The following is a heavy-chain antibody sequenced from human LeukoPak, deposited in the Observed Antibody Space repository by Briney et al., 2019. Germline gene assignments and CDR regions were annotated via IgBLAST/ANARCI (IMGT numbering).Heavy chain of an antibody. Sequence: GGSLRLSCAASGFTFSSYGMSWVRQAPGKGLEWVSAISGSGGSTYYADSVKGRFTISRDNSKNTLYLQMNSLRAEDTAVYYCAKDSLWFGELWSYMDVWGKGTTVTVSS. CDR3: AKDSLWFGELWSYMDV. CDR1: GFTFSSYG. CDR2: ISGSGGST. D-gene: IGHD3-10*01. V-gene: IGHV3-23*01. J-gene: IGHJ6*03.